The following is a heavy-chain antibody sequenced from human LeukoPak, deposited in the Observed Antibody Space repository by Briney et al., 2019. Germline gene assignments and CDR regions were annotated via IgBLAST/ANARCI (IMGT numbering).Heavy chain of an antibody. CDR3: ARDRSYYDFWSGYFDP. V-gene: IGHV3-48*01. D-gene: IGHD3-3*01. CDR1: GFTFSSYS. J-gene: IGHJ5*02. CDR2: ISSSSSTI. Sequence: PGGSLRLSCAASGFTFSSYSMNWVRQAPGKGLEWVSYISSSSSTIYYADSVKGRFTISRDNAKNSLYLQMNSLRAEDTAVYYCARDRSYYDFWSGYFDPWGQGTLVTVSS.